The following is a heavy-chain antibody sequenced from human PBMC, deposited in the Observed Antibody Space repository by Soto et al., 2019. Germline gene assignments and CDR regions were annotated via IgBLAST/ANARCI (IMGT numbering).Heavy chain of an antibody. Sequence: ASVKVSCKASGYTFTSYGISWVRQAPGQGLEWMGWISAYNGNTNYAQKLQGRVTMTTDTSTSTAYMELRSLRSDDTAVYYCAREILDLPSWRNWFDTWGQGTPVTVSS. CDR2: ISAYNGNT. J-gene: IGHJ5*02. CDR1: GYTFTSYG. V-gene: IGHV1-18*04. D-gene: IGHD3-3*01. CDR3: AREILDLPSWRNWFDT.